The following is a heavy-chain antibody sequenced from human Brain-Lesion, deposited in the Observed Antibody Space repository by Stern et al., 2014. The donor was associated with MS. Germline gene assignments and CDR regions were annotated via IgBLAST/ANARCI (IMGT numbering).Heavy chain of an antibody. Sequence: EMQLVESVGGLVQPGGSLTVSCTAAGFTFGNYWMTWVRQAPGKWLELVANLNKYGTDKYYAGFMKVRFTISRDHARHSLYVQIQSLRVEDTALYYCARVYNTIYGIVTQRGSGMDVWGQGTRVIVSS. D-gene: IGHD3-3*01. V-gene: IGHV3-7*01. J-gene: IGHJ6*02. CDR3: ARVYNTIYGIVTQRGSGMDV. CDR1: GFTFGNYW. CDR2: LNKYGTDK.